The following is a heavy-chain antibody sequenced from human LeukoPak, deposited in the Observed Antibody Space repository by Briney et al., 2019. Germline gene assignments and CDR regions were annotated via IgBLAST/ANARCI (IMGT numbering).Heavy chain of an antibody. V-gene: IGHV3-74*01. J-gene: IGHJ4*02. Sequence: PGGSLRLSCTASGFTFTSYWMHWVRQAPGKGLMWVSRISNDGSTTNYADSVKGRFTISRDNANNTVYLQMNSLRAEDTAVYYCARNGGSGSYCIYWGQGTLVTVSS. CDR3: ARNGGSGSYCIY. CDR1: GFTFTSYW. CDR2: ISNDGSTT. D-gene: IGHD3-10*01.